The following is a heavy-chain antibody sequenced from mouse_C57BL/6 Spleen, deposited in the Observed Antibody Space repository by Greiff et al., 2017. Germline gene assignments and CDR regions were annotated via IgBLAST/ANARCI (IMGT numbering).Heavy chain of an antibody. J-gene: IGHJ3*01. CDR3: ARAGYYYGSSLAY. CDR2: IDPNSGGT. D-gene: IGHD1-1*01. V-gene: IGHV1-72*01. CDR1: GYTFTSYW. Sequence: QVQLKQPGAELVKPGASVKLSCKASGYTFTSYWLHWVKQRPGRGLEWIGRIDPNSGGTKYNEKFKSKATLTVDKPSSTAYMQLSSLTSEDSAVYYCARAGYYYGSSLAYWGQGTLVTVSA.